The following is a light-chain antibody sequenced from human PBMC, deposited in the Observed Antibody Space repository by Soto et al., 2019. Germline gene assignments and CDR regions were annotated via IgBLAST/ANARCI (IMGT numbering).Light chain of an antibody. Sequence: EIVMTQSPATLSVSPGEGATLSCRASQTVYSNLAWYQQKPGQAPRLLIYGAYTRATGIPDRFSGSGSVTEFTLTISSLQSEDFAVYYCQQYNNWPPKYTFGQGTKVEIK. CDR3: QQYNNWPPKYT. V-gene: IGKV3-15*01. J-gene: IGKJ2*01. CDR2: GAY. CDR1: QTVYSN.